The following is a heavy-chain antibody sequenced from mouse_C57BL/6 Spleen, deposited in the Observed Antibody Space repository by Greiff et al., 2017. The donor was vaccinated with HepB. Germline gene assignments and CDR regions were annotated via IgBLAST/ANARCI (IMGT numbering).Heavy chain of an antibody. CDR1: GFSLTSYG. CDR3: AKKSTYDGYYNYAMDY. CDR2: IWRGGST. Sequence: VMLVESGPGLVQPSLSLSITCTVSGFSLTSYGVHWVRQSPGKGLEWLGVIWRGGSTDYNAAFMSRLSITKDNSKSQVFFKMNSLQADDTAIYYCAKKSTYDGYYNYAMDYWGQGTSVTVSS. D-gene: IGHD2-3*01. V-gene: IGHV2-5*01. J-gene: IGHJ4*01.